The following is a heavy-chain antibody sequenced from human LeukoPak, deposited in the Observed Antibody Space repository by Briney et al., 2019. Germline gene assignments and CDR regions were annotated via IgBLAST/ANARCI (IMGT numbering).Heavy chain of an antibody. Sequence: PGGSLRLSCAASGFTFSNYEMNWVRQAPGKGLEWVSYISGSGFTTYYADSVKGRLTISRDNAKNSLYLQINSLRAEDTAIYYCARLPAFDIWGQGTMVTVSS. J-gene: IGHJ3*02. V-gene: IGHV3-48*03. CDR3: ARLPAFDI. CDR2: ISGSGFTT. CDR1: GFTFSNYE.